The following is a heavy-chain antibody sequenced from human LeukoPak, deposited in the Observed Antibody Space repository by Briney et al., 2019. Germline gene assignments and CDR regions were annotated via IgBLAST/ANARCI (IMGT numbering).Heavy chain of an antibody. Sequence: QAGGSLRLSCAASGFTFSSYWMSWVRQAPGKGLEWVANIKQDGSEKYYVDSVKGRFTMSRDNAKDSLYLQMNSLRAEDTAVYYCARGGRYDILTGYYKWWGQGTLVTVSS. D-gene: IGHD3-9*01. V-gene: IGHV3-7*03. CDR2: IKQDGSEK. J-gene: IGHJ4*02. CDR1: GFTFSSYW. CDR3: ARGGRYDILTGYYKW.